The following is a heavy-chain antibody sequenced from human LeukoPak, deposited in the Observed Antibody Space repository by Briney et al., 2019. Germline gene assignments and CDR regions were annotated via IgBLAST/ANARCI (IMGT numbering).Heavy chain of an antibody. D-gene: IGHD1-26*01. Sequence: ASVKVSCKASGYTFTSYGISWVRQAPGQGLEWMGWISAYHGHTNYAQKLQGRVTMTTDTSTSTAYMELSSLRSDDTAVYYCARGGRWELPRPYAFDIWGQGTMVTVSS. CDR3: ARGGRWELPRPYAFDI. CDR2: ISAYHGHT. J-gene: IGHJ3*02. CDR1: GYTFTSYG. V-gene: IGHV1-18*01.